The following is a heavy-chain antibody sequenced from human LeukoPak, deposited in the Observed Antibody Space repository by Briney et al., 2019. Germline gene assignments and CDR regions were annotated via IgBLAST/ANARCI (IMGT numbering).Heavy chain of an antibody. Sequence: GESLKVSCRGSGYTFTTSWIGWVRRMPGEGLELMGIIYVGGSDTRYSPSFRGQVTISADKSITTAYLQWSSLKASDTAMYYCARACFPTGCGYFDSWGQGTLVTVSS. V-gene: IGHV5-51*01. CDR2: IYVGGSDT. CDR3: ARACFPTGCGYFDS. J-gene: IGHJ4*02. CDR1: GYTFTTSW. D-gene: IGHD2-8*02.